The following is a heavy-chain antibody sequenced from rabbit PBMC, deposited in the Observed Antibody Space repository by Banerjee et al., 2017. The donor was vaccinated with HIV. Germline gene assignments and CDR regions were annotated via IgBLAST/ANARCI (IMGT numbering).Heavy chain of an antibody. CDR1: GFSFSSSYV. CDR2: INTSSGNT. V-gene: IGHV1S45*01. J-gene: IGHJ4*01. Sequence: QEQLEESGGDLVKPEGSLTLTCTASGFSFSSSYVMCWVRQAPGKGLELIACINTSSGNTVYASWAKGRFTISRTSSTTVTLQMTSLTAADTATYFCARDSAGREDFNLWGQGTLVTVS. D-gene: IGHD4-2*01. CDR3: ARDSAGREDFNL.